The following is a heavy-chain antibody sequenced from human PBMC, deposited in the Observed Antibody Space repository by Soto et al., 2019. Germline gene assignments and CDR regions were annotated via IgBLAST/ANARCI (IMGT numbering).Heavy chain of an antibody. J-gene: IGHJ4*02. CDR3: AGRYAGVFDY. V-gene: IGHV4-31*03. CDR2: IYYSGST. D-gene: IGHD2-2*01. Sequence: SETLSLTCTVSGGSIRDDTYYWGRIRQPPGKGLEWIGYIYYSGSTYYNPSLKSRVTISVDTSKNQFSLKMSSVTAADTAVYYCAGRYAGVFDYWGRGPLVPVSS. CDR1: GGSIRDDTYY.